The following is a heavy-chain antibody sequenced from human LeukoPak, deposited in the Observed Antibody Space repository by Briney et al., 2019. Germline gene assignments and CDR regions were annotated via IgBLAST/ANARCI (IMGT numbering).Heavy chain of an antibody. V-gene: IGHV1-58*02. J-gene: IGHJ3*02. Sequence: GASVKVSCKASGFTFTSSAMQWVRQARGQRLEWIGRIVVGSGNTNYAQKFQERVTITRDMSTSTAYMELSSLRSEDTAVYYCAAETTTVTYDAFDIWGQGTMVTVSS. CDR3: AAETTTVTYDAFDI. CDR2: IVVGSGNT. CDR1: GFTFTSSA. D-gene: IGHD4-17*01.